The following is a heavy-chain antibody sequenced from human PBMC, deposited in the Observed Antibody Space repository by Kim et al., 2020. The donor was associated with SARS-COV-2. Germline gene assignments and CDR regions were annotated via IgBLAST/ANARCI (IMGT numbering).Heavy chain of an antibody. Sequence: PSLKSRVTISVDTSKNQFSLTLSSVTAADTAVYYCARARITMIVVVKYFDYWGQGTLVTVSS. CDR3: ARARITMIVVVKYFDY. V-gene: IGHV4-31*02. D-gene: IGHD3-22*01. J-gene: IGHJ4*02.